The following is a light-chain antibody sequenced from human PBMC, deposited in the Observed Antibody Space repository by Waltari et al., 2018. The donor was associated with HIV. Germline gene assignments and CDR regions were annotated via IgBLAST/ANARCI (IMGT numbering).Light chain of an antibody. Sequence: EIVLTQSPGTLSLSPGERATLSCRASQSVANNYLAWYQLKPGQAPRLLIYGASTRATGIPDRFSGSGSGADFTLTINRLEPEDLAVYYCQRYGDSPVIFGQGTKVEIK. V-gene: IGKV3-20*01. CDR2: GAS. J-gene: IGKJ2*01. CDR3: QRYGDSPVI. CDR1: QSVANNY.